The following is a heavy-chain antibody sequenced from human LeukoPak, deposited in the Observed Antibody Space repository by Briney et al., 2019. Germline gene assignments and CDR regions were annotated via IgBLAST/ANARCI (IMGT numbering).Heavy chain of an antibody. Sequence: GESLKISCQGSGYLFTSYWIGWVGQMPGQGLAWMGIIYPGDSDSRHSPSFQGQVTISADKSISTAYLQWSSLKASDTAMYYCARQANYGDYYCDYWGQGTLVTVSS. J-gene: IGHJ4*02. CDR3: ARQANYGDYYCDY. CDR1: GYLFTSYW. CDR2: IYPGDSDS. D-gene: IGHD4-17*01. V-gene: IGHV5-51*01.